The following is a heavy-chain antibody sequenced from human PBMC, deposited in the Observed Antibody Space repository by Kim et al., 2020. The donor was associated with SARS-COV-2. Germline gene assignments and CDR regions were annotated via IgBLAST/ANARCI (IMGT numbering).Heavy chain of an antibody. V-gene: IGHV5-51*01. CDR3: ARTGTSNSPSDY. J-gene: IGHJ4*02. Sequence: RYSPSFQGQVTISADKSISTAYLQWSSLKASDIAMYYCARTGTSNSPSDYWGQGTLVTVSS. D-gene: IGHD1-1*01.